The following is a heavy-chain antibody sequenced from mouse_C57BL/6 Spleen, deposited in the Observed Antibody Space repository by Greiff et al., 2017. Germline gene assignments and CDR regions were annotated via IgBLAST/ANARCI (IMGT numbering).Heavy chain of an antibody. D-gene: IGHD1-1*01. CDR2: IDPETGGT. Sequence: QVQLKQSGAELVRPGASVTLSCKASGYTFTDYEMHWVKQTPVHGLEWIGAIDPETGGTAYNQKFKGKAILTADKSSGTAYIELRSQTSEDSADYYGTRYGTTGGGYFDVWGTGTTVTVSS. V-gene: IGHV1-15*01. J-gene: IGHJ1*03. CDR3: TRYGTTGGGYFDV. CDR1: GYTFTDYE.